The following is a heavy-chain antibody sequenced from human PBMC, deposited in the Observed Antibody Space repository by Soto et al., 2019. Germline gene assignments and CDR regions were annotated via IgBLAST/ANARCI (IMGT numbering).Heavy chain of an antibody. D-gene: IGHD5-12*01. CDR2: IIPIFGTA. CDR1: GGTFSSSA. J-gene: IGHJ4*02. V-gene: IGHV1-69*13. Sequence: SVKVSCKASGGTFSSSAISWVRQAPGQGLEWMGGIIPIFGTANYAQKFQGRVTITADESTNTAYMELSSLRSEDTAVYYCARVYSGYDGRHFDYWGQGTLVTVSS. CDR3: ARVYSGYDGRHFDY.